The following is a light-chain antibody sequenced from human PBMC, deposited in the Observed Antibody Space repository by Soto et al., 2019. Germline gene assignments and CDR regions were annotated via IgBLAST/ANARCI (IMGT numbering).Light chain of an antibody. CDR2: KAS. J-gene: IGKJ4*01. Sequence: DIQMTQSPSTLSASVGDRVTNTCRASQSISTWLAWYQQKPGKAPKLLIYKASSLESGVPSRFSGSGSGTEFTLTISSLQPDDFATYYCQQYNSFPLTFGGGTKVEI. V-gene: IGKV1-5*03. CDR3: QQYNSFPLT. CDR1: QSISTW.